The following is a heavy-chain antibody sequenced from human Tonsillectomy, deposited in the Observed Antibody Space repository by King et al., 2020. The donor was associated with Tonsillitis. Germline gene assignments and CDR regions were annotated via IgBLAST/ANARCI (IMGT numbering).Heavy chain of an antibody. J-gene: IGHJ4*02. V-gene: IGHV4-34*01. D-gene: IGHD7-27*01. CDR2: INQSGST. CDR3: ARSLGIKDY. CDR1: GGSFSGYY. Sequence: VQLPQWGAGLLKPSETLSLTCAVYGGSFSGYYWSWIRQLPGKGLEWIGEINQSGSTNNNPSLKSRVTMSVDTSKNQFSLKLSSVTAADTAIYYCARSLGIKDYWGQGTLVTVSS.